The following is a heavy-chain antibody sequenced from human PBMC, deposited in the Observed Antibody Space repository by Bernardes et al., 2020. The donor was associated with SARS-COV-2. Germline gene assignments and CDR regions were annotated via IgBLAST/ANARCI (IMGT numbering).Heavy chain of an antibody. CDR2: ISAYNGNT. Sequence: ASVKVSCKASGYTFTSYGISWVRQAPGQGLEWMGWISAYNGNTNYAQKLQGRVTMTTDTSTSTAYMELRSLRSDDTAVYYCARVPLVLRFLEWHPYYYYMDVWGKGTTVTVSS. CDR1: GYTFTSYG. D-gene: IGHD3-3*01. J-gene: IGHJ6*03. V-gene: IGHV1-18*01. CDR3: ARVPLVLRFLEWHPYYYYMDV.